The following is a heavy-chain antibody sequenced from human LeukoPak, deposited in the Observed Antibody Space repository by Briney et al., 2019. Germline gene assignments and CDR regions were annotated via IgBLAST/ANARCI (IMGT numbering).Heavy chain of an antibody. CDR2: ISSSSSYI. CDR3: ARDPSDSSSWSVWFDY. V-gene: IGHV3-21*01. CDR1: GFTFSSYS. Sequence: GGSLRLSCAASGFTFSSYSMNWVRQAPGKGLEWVSSISSSSSYIYYADSVKGRFTISRDNAKNSLYLQMNSLRAEDTAVYYCARDPSDSSSWSVWFDYWGQGTLVTVPS. D-gene: IGHD6-13*01. J-gene: IGHJ4*02.